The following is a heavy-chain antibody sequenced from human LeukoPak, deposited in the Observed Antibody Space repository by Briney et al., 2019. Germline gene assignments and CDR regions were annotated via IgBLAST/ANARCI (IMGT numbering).Heavy chain of an antibody. CDR3: AKRGVVIRVILVGFHKQAYYFDS. CDR2: ISDSGGST. J-gene: IGHJ4*02. CDR1: GITLSNYG. Sequence: GGSLRLSCAVSGITLSNYGMSWVRQAPGKGLEWVAGISDSGGSTNYADSVKGRFTISRDNAKNTLSLQMNSLRAEDTAVYFCAKRGVVIRVILVGFHKQAYYFDSWGQGALVTVSS. D-gene: IGHD3-10*01. V-gene: IGHV3-23*01.